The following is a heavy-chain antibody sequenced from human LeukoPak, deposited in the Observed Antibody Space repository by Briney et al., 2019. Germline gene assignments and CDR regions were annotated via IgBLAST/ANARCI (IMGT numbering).Heavy chain of an antibody. CDR1: GFTFSSYG. J-gene: IGHJ6*02. Sequence: PGGSLRLSCAASGFTFSSYGMHWVRQAPGKGLEWVAVIWYDGSKKYYVDSVEGRFTISRDNSKNTLYLQMNSLRAEDTAVYYCARDLRSGVLYYYGMDVWGQGTTVTVSS. V-gene: IGHV3-33*01. CDR2: IWYDGSKK. CDR3: ARDLRSGVLYYYGMDV. D-gene: IGHD6-6*01.